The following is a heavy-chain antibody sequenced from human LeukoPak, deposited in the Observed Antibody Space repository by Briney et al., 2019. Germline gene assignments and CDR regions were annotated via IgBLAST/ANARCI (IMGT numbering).Heavy chain of an antibody. V-gene: IGHV3-9*01. D-gene: IGHD5-24*01. Sequence: GRSLRLSCAASGFTFDDHAMHWVRQAPGKGLEWVSGLSWNSGSIDYADSVKGRFTISRDNAKNSLYLQMNSLRAEDTALCYCAKGPGMATVKRYLDYWGQGTLVTVSS. CDR1: GFTFDDHA. CDR2: LSWNSGSI. CDR3: AKGPGMATVKRYLDY. J-gene: IGHJ4*02.